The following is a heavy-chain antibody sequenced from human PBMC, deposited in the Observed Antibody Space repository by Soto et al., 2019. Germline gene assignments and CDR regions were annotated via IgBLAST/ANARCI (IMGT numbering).Heavy chain of an antibody. V-gene: IGHV3-7*03. J-gene: IGHJ5*02. Sequence: EVKLVESGGGLVQPGGSLRLSCSASGIAFSIYWMSWVRQAPGKGPEWVANIKPDGSEKYYVDALKGRVTISRDNAKKSLYLQLINLRVEDTAVYYCAALPKQAVADTDFDPWGQGTLVTVSS. D-gene: IGHD6-19*01. CDR1: GIAFSIYW. CDR2: IKPDGSEK. CDR3: AALPKQAVADTDFDP.